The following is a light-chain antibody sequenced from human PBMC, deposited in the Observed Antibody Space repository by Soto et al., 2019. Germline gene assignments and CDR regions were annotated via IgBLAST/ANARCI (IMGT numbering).Light chain of an antibody. CDR3: QSYDSSLSGSKVV. Sequence: QSVLTQPPSVSGAPGQRVTISCTGSSSNIGAGYDVHWYQQLPGTAPKLLIYGNSNRPSGVPDRFSGSKSGTSASLAITGLQAEDEADYYCQSYDSSLSGSKVVFGGGTKVTV. J-gene: IGLJ2*01. CDR1: SSNIGAGYD. V-gene: IGLV1-40*01. CDR2: GNS.